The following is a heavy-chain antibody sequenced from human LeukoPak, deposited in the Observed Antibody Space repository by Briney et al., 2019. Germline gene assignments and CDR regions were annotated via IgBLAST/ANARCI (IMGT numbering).Heavy chain of an antibody. CDR3: ASEYYYDSSGYYSDY. V-gene: IGHV3-48*02. D-gene: IGHD3-22*01. J-gene: IGHJ4*02. CDR1: GFTFSSYS. CDR2: ISSSSSTI. Sequence: GGSLRLSCAASGFTFSSYSMNWVRQAPGKGLEWVSYISSSSSTIYYADSVKGRFTISRDNAKNSLYLQMNSLRDEDTAVYYCASEYYYDSSGYYSDYWGQGTLVTVSS.